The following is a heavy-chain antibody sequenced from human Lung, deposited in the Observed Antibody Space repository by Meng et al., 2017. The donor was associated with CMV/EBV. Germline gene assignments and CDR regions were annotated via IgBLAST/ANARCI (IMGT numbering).Heavy chain of an antibody. Sequence: QVPLQEPGPGLVKPLGTLSRTCAVSGGSISSSNWWSWVRQPPGKGLEWIGEIYHSGSTNYNPSLKSRVTISVDKSKNQFSLKLSSVTAADTAVYYCASFPPPGKQWLVTDYWGQGTLVTVSS. CDR1: GGSISSSNW. J-gene: IGHJ4*02. CDR2: IYHSGST. CDR3: ASFPPPGKQWLVTDY. D-gene: IGHD6-19*01. V-gene: IGHV4-4*03.